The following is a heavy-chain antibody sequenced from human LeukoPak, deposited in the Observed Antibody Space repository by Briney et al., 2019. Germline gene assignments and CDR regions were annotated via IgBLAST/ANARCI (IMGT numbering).Heavy chain of an antibody. CDR2: ISYDGSNK. V-gene: IGHV3-30-3*01. J-gene: IGHJ4*02. D-gene: IGHD2-2*01. CDR1: GFTFSSYA. CDR3: VKGGYCGSSSCHLLPYDY. Sequence: PGRSLRLSCAASGFTFSSYAMHWVRQAPGKGLEWVAVISYDGSNKYYADSMKGRFTISRDNSKNTLYLQMNSLRAEDTAVYYCVKGGYCGSSSCHLLPYDYWGQGTLVTVSS.